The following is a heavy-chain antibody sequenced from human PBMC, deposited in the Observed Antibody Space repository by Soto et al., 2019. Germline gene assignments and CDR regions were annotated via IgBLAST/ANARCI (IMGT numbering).Heavy chain of an antibody. D-gene: IGHD2-15*01. J-gene: IGHJ6*02. Sequence: PGGSLRLSCAASGFTFSSYGMHWVRQAPGKGLEWVAVISYDGSNKYYADSVKGRFTISRDNSKNTLYLQMNSLRAEDTAVYYCAKALVPNCSGGSCYSEPTYYYYGMDVWGQGTTVTVSS. CDR3: AKALVPNCSGGSCYSEPTYYYYGMDV. V-gene: IGHV3-30*18. CDR2: ISYDGSNK. CDR1: GFTFSSYG.